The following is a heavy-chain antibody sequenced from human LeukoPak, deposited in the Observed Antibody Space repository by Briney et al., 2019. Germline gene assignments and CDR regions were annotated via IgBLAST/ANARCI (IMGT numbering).Heavy chain of an antibody. CDR3: AKKAFSAGWTYFDY. CDR2: VDGGGGST. J-gene: IGHJ4*02. D-gene: IGHD6-19*01. Sequence: GGSLRLSCAASGFMFKNYGMSWVRQAPGKWLEWVSAVDGGGGSTYYADSVKGRFTISRDNSKNTLFLQMNSLRADDTAVYYCAKKAFSAGWTYFDYWGQGLLVTVSS. V-gene: IGHV3-23*01. CDR1: GFMFKNYG.